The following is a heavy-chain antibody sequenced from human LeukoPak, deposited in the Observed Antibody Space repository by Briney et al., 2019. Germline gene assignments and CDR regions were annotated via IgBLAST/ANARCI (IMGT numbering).Heavy chain of an antibody. V-gene: IGHV4-59*01. CDR2: IYYSGST. CDR1: GGSISSYY. Sequence: SETLSLTCTVSGGSISSYYWSWIRQPPGKGLEWLGYIYYSGSTNYKPSLKSRVTISVDTSKNQFSLKLSSVTAADTAVYYCARGGYYGSGNDFRFDPWGQGTLVTVSS. CDR3: ARGGYYGSGNDFRFDP. J-gene: IGHJ5*02. D-gene: IGHD3-10*01.